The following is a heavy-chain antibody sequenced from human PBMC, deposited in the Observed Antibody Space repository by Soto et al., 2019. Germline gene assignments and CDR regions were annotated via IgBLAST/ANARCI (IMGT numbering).Heavy chain of an antibody. V-gene: IGHV1-58*01. CDR1: GFTFTSSA. CDR3: AAEGVVPAAINYYYYGMDV. J-gene: IGHJ6*02. D-gene: IGHD2-2*01. CDR2: IVVGSGNT. Sequence: SVNVSCKSSGFTFTSSAVQWVRQARGQRLKWIGWIVVGSGNTNYAQKFQERVTITRDMSTSTAYMELSSLRSEDTAVYYCAAEGVVPAAINYYYYGMDVWGQGTTVTVSS.